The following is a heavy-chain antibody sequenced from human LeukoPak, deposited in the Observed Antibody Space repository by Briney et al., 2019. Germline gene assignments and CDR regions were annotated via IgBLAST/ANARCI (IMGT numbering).Heavy chain of an antibody. Sequence: SETLSLTCTVSGYSISSGYYWGWIRQPPGKGLEWIGSIYHSGSTYYNPSLESRVTISVDTSKNQFSLKLSSVTAADTAVYYCARDLRAYGSGSYYKNWGQGTLVTVSS. CDR2: IYHSGST. J-gene: IGHJ4*02. CDR3: ARDLRAYGSGSYYKN. V-gene: IGHV4-38-2*02. D-gene: IGHD3-10*01. CDR1: GYSISSGYY.